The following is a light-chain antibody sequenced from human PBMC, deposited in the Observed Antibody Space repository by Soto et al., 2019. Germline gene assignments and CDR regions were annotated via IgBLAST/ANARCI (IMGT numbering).Light chain of an antibody. CDR3: QQYGSSRWT. CDR1: QSVSSIY. V-gene: IGKV3-20*01. J-gene: IGKJ1*01. CDR2: GAS. Sequence: EIVLTQSPGTLSLSPGERATLSCRASQSVSSIYLAWYQQKPGQAPRLLIYGASSRATGIPDRFSGSGPGTDFTPTIRRLKTEDFAVYYCQQYGSSRWTFDQGTKVEI.